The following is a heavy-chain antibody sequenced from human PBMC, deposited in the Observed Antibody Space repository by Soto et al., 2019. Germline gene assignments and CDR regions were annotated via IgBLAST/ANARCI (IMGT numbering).Heavy chain of an antibody. CDR3: VREDGKVGTNSAFDY. CDR1: GFTFSTYT. V-gene: IGHV3-21*01. Sequence: GGSLRLSCASSGFTFSTYTMNWVRQAPGKGLEWVSSINGRGNYIYYAESVKGRFTISRDNAKNSLYLQMDRLRTEDTALYYCVREDGKVGTNSAFDYWGLGALVTVSS. J-gene: IGHJ4*02. D-gene: IGHD1-26*01. CDR2: INGRGNYI.